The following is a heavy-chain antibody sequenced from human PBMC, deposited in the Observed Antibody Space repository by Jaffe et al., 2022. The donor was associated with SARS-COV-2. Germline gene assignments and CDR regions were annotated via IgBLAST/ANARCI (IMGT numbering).Heavy chain of an antibody. Sequence: QVQLQESGPGLVKPSQTLSLTCTVSGGSISSGDYYWSWIRQPPGKGLEWIGYIYYSGSTYYNPSLKSRVTISVDTSKNQFSLKLSSVTAADTAVYYCARDCKYYDSSGYQINWFDPWGQGTLVTVSS. D-gene: IGHD3-22*01. CDR2: IYYSGST. CDR1: GGSISSGDYY. V-gene: IGHV4-30-4*01. CDR3: ARDCKYYDSSGYQINWFDP. J-gene: IGHJ5*02.